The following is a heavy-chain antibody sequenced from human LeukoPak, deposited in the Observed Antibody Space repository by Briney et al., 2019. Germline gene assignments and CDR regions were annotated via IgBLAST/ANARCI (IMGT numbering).Heavy chain of an antibody. CDR1: GFTFNNYG. D-gene: IGHD5-12*01. J-gene: IGHJ4*02. Sequence: PGGSLRLSCGASGFTFNNYGMNWVRQAPGKGLEWVSAISGSGDNTYYADSVKGRFTISRDNSKNTLYLQMNSLRAEDTAVYYCARGPSGYHNTGGQGTLVTVSS. CDR2: ISGSGDNT. V-gene: IGHV3-23*01. CDR3: ARGPSGYHNT.